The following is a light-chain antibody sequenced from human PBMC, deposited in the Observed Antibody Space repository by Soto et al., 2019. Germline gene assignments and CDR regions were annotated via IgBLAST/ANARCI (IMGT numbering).Light chain of an antibody. V-gene: IGLV1-40*01. CDR2: GNS. CDR3: QPYANSLGGVV. Sequence: QSVLTQPPSVSGAPGQRVTISCTGSSSNIGAVYDVHWYQQLPGRAPKLPIYGNSNRPSGVPDRFSGSKSRSSASLAITGLQAEDEAHYHCQPYANSLGGVVFGGGTKLTVL. CDR1: SSNIGAVYD. J-gene: IGLJ2*01.